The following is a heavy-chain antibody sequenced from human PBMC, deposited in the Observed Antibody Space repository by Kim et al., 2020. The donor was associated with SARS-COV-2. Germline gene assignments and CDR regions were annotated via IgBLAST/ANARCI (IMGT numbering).Heavy chain of an antibody. CDR3: ARDSAIVVVPAALTGTYDY. D-gene: IGHD2-2*01. J-gene: IGHJ4*02. Sequence: VRFTISRDNSKNTLYLQMNSLRAEDTAVYYCARDSAIVVVPAALTGTYDYWGQGTLVTVSS. V-gene: IGHV3-30*01.